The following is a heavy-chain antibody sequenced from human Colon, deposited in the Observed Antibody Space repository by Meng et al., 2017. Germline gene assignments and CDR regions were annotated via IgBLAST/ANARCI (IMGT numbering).Heavy chain of an antibody. CDR2: GST. V-gene: IGHV4-61*01. CDR1: GASVSDTNYA. D-gene: IGHD7-27*01. J-gene: IGHJ4*02. CDR3: ARDNWGSLDY. Sequence: QVRLQGPGPGLVRPSETLSLTCTVSGASVSDTNYAWSWIRQPPGKGLEWIGYGSTNHNPSLKSRVTISVDTSKNQFSLTLNSVTAADTAVYYCARDNWGSLDYWGQGTLVTVSS.